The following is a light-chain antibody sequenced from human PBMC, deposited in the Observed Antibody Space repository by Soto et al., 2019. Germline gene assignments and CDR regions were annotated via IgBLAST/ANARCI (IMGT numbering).Light chain of an antibody. J-gene: IGKJ4*01. CDR2: GAS. V-gene: IGKV3-20*01. CDR1: QSVTSTY. Sequence: EIVLTQSPGTLSLSPGERATLSCRASQSVTSTYLAWYQQKPGQAPRLLIYGASNRATGIPDRFTGSGSGTDFTLTISRLEPEDFAVYYCQQYGSPPLTFGVGTKVEIK. CDR3: QQYGSPPLT.